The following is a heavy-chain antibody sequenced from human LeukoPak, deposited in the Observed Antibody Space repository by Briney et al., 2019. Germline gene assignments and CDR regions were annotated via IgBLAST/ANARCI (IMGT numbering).Heavy chain of an antibody. J-gene: IGHJ4*02. D-gene: IGHD1-26*01. Sequence: ASVTDSLMASLYTFNIYAINWVRPASAQGREWMGWKNPYTGKAGYAQKFQGRVTMTRNTSITTAYMELSSLRSEDTAVYYCARSKVGRNTLRIGYWGQGAPVTVSS. CDR2: KNPYTGKA. V-gene: IGHV1-8*01. CDR1: LYTFNIYA. CDR3: ARSKVGRNTLRIGY.